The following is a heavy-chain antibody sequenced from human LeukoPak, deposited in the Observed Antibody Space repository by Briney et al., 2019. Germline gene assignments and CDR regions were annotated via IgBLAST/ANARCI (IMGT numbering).Heavy chain of an antibody. V-gene: IGHV3-74*01. Sequence: GGSLRLSCAASGFTFSSYWMHWVRQAPGKGLGWGSRINSDVSRTTYADSVKGGFTISRDNAKNTLYLQMNSLRAEDTAVYYCERDTIDVDIVAKIQYFDYWGQGTLVTVSS. CDR2: INSDVSRT. CDR1: GFTFSSYW. D-gene: IGHD5-12*01. CDR3: ERDTIDVDIVAKIQYFDY. J-gene: IGHJ4*02.